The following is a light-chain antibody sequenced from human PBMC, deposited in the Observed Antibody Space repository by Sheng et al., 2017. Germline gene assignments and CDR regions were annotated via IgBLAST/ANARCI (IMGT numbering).Light chain of an antibody. J-gene: IGLJ3*02. CDR3: CSYADTSTRNWV. V-gene: IGLV2-23*01. CDR1: NNDVGSYSL. CDR2: EGT. Sequence: QSALTQPASVSGSPGQSITISCTGTNNDVGSYSLVSWYQQHPGTAPKLIIYEGTKRPSGISNRFSGSKSANTASLTISGLQAEDEADYFCCSYADTSTRNWVFGGGTKLTVL.